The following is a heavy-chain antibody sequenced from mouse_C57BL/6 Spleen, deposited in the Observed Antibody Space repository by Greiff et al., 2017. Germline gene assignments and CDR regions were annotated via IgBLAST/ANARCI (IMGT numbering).Heavy chain of an antibody. CDR3: ERYVGRGYALDA. V-gene: IGHV7-3*01. Sequence: EVQLMESGGGLVQPGGSLSLSCAASGFTFTDYYMSWVRQPPGKALEWLGFISNKANGYTTEYSASVKGRFTISRAYSQSILNLQTNALRAEDSVTNYWERYVGRGYALDAGGKGTSATAPS. CDR2: ISNKANGYTT. CDR1: GFTFTDYY. J-gene: IGHJ4*01.